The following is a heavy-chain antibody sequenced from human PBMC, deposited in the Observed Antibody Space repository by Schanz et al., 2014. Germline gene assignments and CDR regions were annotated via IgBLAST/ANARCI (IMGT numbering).Heavy chain of an antibody. CDR2: ISGTGTKT. CDR1: GFMFTKYA. J-gene: IGHJ4*02. D-gene: IGHD6-19*01. Sequence: EVQLVESGGGLAQPGGSLRLSCVASGFMFTKYAMNWVRQAPGKGLEWVSGISGTGTKTYYADSVKSRFTISRDNSKNTVFLQMSSLRADDTAVYYCARDRVQYSSGWYSDSWGQGTLVTVSS. V-gene: IGHV3-23*04. CDR3: ARDRVQYSSGWYSDS.